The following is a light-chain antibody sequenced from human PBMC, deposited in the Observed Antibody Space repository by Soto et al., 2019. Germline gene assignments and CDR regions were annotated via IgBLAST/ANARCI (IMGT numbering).Light chain of an antibody. V-gene: IGKV3-20*01. CDR1: QSVSSSY. CDR2: GAS. Sequence: EIVLTQSPGTLSLSPGERATLSCRASQSVSSSYLAWYQQKPGQAPRLLIYGASSRATGIPDRFSGSGSGTYFTLTISRLEPEDFAEYYCQQYGSSFTFGPGTKVDIK. J-gene: IGKJ3*01. CDR3: QQYGSSFT.